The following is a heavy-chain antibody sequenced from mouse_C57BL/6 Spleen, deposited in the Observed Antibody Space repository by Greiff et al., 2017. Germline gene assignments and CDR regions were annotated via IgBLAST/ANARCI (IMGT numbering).Heavy chain of an antibody. V-gene: IGHV1-53*01. D-gene: IGHD1-1*01. J-gene: IGHJ4*01. CDR2: INPSNGGT. Sequence: QVQLQQPGTELVKPGASVKLSCKASGYTFTSYWMHWVKQRPGQGLAWIGNINPSNGGTNYNEKFKSKATLTVDKSSSTAYMQLSSLTSEDSAVYYCARGGYYYGSSYDYAMDYWGQGTSVTVSS. CDR3: ARGGYYYGSSYDYAMDY. CDR1: GYTFTSYW.